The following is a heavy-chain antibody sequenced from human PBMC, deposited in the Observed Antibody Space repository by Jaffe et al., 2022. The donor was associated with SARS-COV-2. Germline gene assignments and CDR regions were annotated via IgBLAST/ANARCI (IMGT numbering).Heavy chain of an antibody. CDR1: GFTFSSYE. Sequence: EVQLVESGGGLVQPGGSLRLSCAASGFTFSSYEMNWVRQAPGKGLEWVSYISSSGSTIYYADSVKGRFTISRDNAKNSLYLQMNSLRAEDTAVYYCARDQVVAADPGYYYGMDVWGQGTTVTVSS. CDR2: ISSSGSTI. J-gene: IGHJ6*02. CDR3: ARDQVVAADPGYYYGMDV. V-gene: IGHV3-48*03. D-gene: IGHD6-13*01.